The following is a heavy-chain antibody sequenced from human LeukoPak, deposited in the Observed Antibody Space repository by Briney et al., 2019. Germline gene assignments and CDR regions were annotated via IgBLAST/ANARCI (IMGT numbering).Heavy chain of an antibody. J-gene: IGHJ3*02. Sequence: RQATXXGLEWMGWMNPNSGNTGYAQKFQGRVTMTRNTSISTAYMELSSLRSEDTAVYYCARDGYNNAFDIWGQGTMVTVSS. CDR2: MNPNSGNT. V-gene: IGHV1-8*01. CDR3: ARDGYNNAFDI. D-gene: IGHD5-24*01.